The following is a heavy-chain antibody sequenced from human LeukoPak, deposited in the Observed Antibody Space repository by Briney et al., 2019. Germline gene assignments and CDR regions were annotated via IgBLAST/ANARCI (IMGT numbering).Heavy chain of an antibody. V-gene: IGHV3-9*01. CDR1: GFTFDDYA. D-gene: IGHD5-24*01. CDR2: ISWNSGSI. CDR3: VKPGDGYNMNYFDY. Sequence: GGSLRLSCAASGFTFDDYAMHWVRQAPGKGLEWVSGISWNSGSIGYADSVKGQFTISRDNAKNTLYLQMSSLRAEDTAVYYCVKPGDGYNMNYFDYWGQGTLVTVSS. J-gene: IGHJ4*02.